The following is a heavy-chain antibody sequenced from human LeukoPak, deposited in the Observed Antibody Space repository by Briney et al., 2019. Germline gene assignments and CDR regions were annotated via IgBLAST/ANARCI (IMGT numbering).Heavy chain of an antibody. CDR2: INHSGSA. CDR3: ARGQGTVTTH. CDR1: GGSFSGYY. J-gene: IGHJ4*02. V-gene: IGHV4-34*01. D-gene: IGHD4-17*01. Sequence: SETLSLTCAVSGGSFSGYYWTWIRQPPGKGLEWIGEINHSGSANYNPSLKSRVSISLDTSKNQFSLKLSSVTAADTAVYYCARGQGTVTTHWGQGTLVTVSS.